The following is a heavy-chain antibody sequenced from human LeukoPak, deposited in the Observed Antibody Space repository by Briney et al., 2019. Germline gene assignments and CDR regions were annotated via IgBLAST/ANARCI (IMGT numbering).Heavy chain of an antibody. J-gene: IGHJ4*02. CDR3: ARDLSGVNPFDY. D-gene: IGHD2-8*01. CDR1: GFTVSSNY. Sequence: GGSLRLSCAASGFTVSSNYVSWVRQAPGKGLEWVAVISYDGSNKYYADSVKGRFTISRDNSKNTLYLQMNSLRVEDTAVYYCARDLSGVNPFDYWGQGTLVTVSS. CDR2: ISYDGSNK. V-gene: IGHV3-30-3*01.